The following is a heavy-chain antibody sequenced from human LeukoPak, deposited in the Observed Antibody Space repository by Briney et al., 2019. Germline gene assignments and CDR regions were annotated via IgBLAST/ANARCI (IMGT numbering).Heavy chain of an antibody. D-gene: IGHD3-10*01. Sequence: PSETLSLTCAVSGGSLSGFYWTWIRQAPGKGPEWIGEINQSGVANYNPSLKSRITISADTSKNQFSLSLNFVTAADTAIYYCARGGTFGEPFSRTWGQGTLVAVSS. J-gene: IGHJ4*02. CDR3: ARGGTFGEPFSRT. CDR1: GGSLSGFY. V-gene: IGHV4-34*10. CDR2: INQSGVA.